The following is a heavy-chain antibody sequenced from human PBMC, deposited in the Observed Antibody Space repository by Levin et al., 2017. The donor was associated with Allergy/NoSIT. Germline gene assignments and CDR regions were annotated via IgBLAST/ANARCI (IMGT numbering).Heavy chain of an antibody. CDR3: ARSYSSSWLRLDY. V-gene: IGHV4-39*01. CDR1: GDSISSSSYY. Sequence: PSETLSLTCNVSGDSISSSSYYWAWIRQPPGKGLEWIGSIYYSGSTYYNPSLKSRVTISVETTKNQFSLKLSSVTAADTAVYYCARSYSSSWLRLDYWGQGTLVTVSS. D-gene: IGHD6-13*01. J-gene: IGHJ4*02. CDR2: IYYSGST.